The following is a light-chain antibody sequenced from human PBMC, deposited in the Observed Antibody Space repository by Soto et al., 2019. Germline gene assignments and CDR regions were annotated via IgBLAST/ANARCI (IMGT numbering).Light chain of an antibody. V-gene: IGLV1-44*01. CDR2: SDN. CDR1: SSNLGSNS. J-gene: IGLJ3*02. CDR3: GAWDDSLNGWV. Sequence: QSVLTQPPSASGTPGQRVTISCYGSSSNLGSNSVNWYQQVPGTAPKLLISSDNQRPSGVPDRFSGSQSGTSASLAISGLQSEDEADYHCGAWDDSLNGWVFGGGTKVTVL.